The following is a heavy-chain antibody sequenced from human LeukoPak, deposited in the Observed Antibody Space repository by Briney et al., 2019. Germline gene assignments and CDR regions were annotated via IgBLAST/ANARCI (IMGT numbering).Heavy chain of an antibody. CDR1: GFTFSDYY. J-gene: IGHJ4*02. CDR2: ISSSGSTI. CDR3: ARESYDSSGVFDY. D-gene: IGHD3-22*01. V-gene: IGHV3-11*01. Sequence: GGSLRLSCAASGFTFSDYYMSWIRQAPGKGLERVSYISSSGSTIYYTDSVKGRFTISRDDAKNSLYLQMNSLRAEDTAVYYCARESYDSSGVFDYWGQGTLVTVSS.